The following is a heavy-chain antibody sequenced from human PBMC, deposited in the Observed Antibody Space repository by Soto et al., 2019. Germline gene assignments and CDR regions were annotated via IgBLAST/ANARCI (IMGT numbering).Heavy chain of an antibody. Sequence: GASVKVSCKASGYTFTSYYMHWVRQAPGQGLEWMGIINPSGGSTSYAQKFQGRVTMTRDTSTSTVYMELSSLRSEDTAGYYCARENSYVARGSAFDIWGQGTMVTVS. J-gene: IGHJ3*02. CDR3: ARENSYVARGSAFDI. V-gene: IGHV1-46*01. D-gene: IGHD5-18*01. CDR2: INPSGGST. CDR1: GYTFTSYY.